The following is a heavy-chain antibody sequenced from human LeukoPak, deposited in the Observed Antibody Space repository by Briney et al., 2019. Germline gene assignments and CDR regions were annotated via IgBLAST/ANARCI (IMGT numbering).Heavy chain of an antibody. Sequence: GGSLRLSCAASGFTFSSNYMSWVRQAPGKGLEWVSLIYSGGSTYYADSVKGRFTISRDNAKNSLYLQMNSLRAEDTAVYYCAELGITMIGGVWGKGTTVTISS. CDR2: IYSGGST. CDR3: AELGITMIGGV. J-gene: IGHJ6*04. V-gene: IGHV3-66*01. D-gene: IGHD3-10*02. CDR1: GFTFSSNY.